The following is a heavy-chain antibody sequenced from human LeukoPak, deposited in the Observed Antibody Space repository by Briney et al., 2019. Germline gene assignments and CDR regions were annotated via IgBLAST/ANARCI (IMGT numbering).Heavy chain of an antibody. J-gene: IGHJ4*02. Sequence: PGGPLRLSCEASGFTFGSHAMYWVRQAPGKGLEWVAGIFGSGGSPHYADPVKGRFTISRDNSRNTVYLQINSLRAEDTAAYYCGKTTVGYSSGQKPAWPVDYWGQGTLVTVSS. V-gene: IGHV3-23*01. CDR3: GKTTVGYSSGQKPAWPVDY. D-gene: IGHD5-18*01. CDR1: GFTFGSHA. CDR2: IFGSGGSP.